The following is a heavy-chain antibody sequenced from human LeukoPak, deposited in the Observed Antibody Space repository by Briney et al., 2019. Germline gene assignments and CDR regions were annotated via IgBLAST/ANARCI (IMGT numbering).Heavy chain of an antibody. V-gene: IGHV3-33*01. CDR1: EFTFSSYG. J-gene: IGHJ3*02. Sequence: GGSLRLSCAASEFTFSSYGMHWVRQAPGKGLEWVAVIWYDGSKEYYADSVKGRFTISRDNSKNTLYLQMNSLRAEDKAVYYCARDYYDSSGYYFGAFDIWGQGTMVTVSS. D-gene: IGHD3-22*01. CDR3: ARDYYDSSGYYFGAFDI. CDR2: IWYDGSKE.